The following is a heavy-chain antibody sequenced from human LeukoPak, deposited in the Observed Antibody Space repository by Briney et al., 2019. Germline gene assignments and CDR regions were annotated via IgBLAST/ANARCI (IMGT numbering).Heavy chain of an antibody. V-gene: IGHV4-38-2*02. CDR1: GYSISSGYY. J-gene: IGHJ3*02. D-gene: IGHD4-23*01. CDR2: IYHSGST. CDR3: ASVVTSI. Sequence: SETLSLTCTVSGYSISSGYYWGWIRQPPGKGLEWIGSIYHSGSTYYNPSLKSRVTISVDTSKNQFSLKLSSVTAADTAVYYCASVVTSIWGQGTMVTVSS.